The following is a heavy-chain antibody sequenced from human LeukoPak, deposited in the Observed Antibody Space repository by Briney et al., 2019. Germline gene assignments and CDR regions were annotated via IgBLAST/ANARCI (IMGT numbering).Heavy chain of an antibody. Sequence: SETLSLTCAVYGGSFSGYYWSWIRQPPGKGLEWIGEINHSGSTNYNPSLKSRVTISVDTSKNQFSLKLSSVTAADSAVYYCARDSDSSSWYRDAFDIWGQGTMVTVSS. CDR1: GGSFSGYY. J-gene: IGHJ3*02. V-gene: IGHV4-34*01. CDR2: INHSGST. CDR3: ARDSDSSSWYRDAFDI. D-gene: IGHD6-13*01.